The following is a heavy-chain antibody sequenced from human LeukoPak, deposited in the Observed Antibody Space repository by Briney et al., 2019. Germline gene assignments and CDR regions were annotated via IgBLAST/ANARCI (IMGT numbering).Heavy chain of an antibody. CDR1: RFTFSSYW. J-gene: IGHJ3*02. V-gene: IGHV3-9*03. CDR2: ISWNSGSI. CDR3: AKTLYGRANPTQQWLTGGAFDI. D-gene: IGHD3-22*01. Sequence: PGGSLRLSCAASRFTFSSYWMHWVRQAPGKGLEWVSGISWNSGSIGYADSVKGRFTISRDNAKNSLYLQMNSLRAEDMALYYCAKTLYGRANPTQQWLTGGAFDIWGQGTMVTVSS.